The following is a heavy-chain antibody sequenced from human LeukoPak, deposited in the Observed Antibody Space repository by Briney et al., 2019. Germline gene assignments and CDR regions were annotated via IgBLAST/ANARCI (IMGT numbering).Heavy chain of an antibody. CDR3: ARGTISFDFDD. D-gene: IGHD3-9*01. CDR2: ISSDGINK. J-gene: IGHJ4*02. Sequence: GGSLRLSCAASGFTFSSFGMHWVRQAPGKGLEWVGIISSDGINKYYADFVQGRFTLSRDNSRSTLSLEMNSLREDDTAVYYCARGTISFDFDDWGQGTLVTVSS. CDR1: GFTFSSFG. V-gene: IGHV3-30*03.